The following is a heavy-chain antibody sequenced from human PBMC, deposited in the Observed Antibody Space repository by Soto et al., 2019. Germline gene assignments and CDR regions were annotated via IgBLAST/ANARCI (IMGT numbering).Heavy chain of an antibody. V-gene: IGHV1-8*01. CDR1: GSNFGSHH. Sequence: VQSGAEVKKHGASVKVSCTASGSNFGSHHISWLRQATGQGLEWMGWMSPGGGETGFARNVMGRPSMTWDTTTDTVYMELASLKSDDTAVYYGARDSRLTLSAVVIVPSYFDQWGQGPLVTGSS. CDR2: MSPGGGET. J-gene: IGHJ4*02. D-gene: IGHD3-3*01. CDR3: ARDSRLTLSAVVIVPSYFDQ.